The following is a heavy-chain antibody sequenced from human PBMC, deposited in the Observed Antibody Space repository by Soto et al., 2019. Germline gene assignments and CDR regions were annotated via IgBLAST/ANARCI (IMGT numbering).Heavy chain of an antibody. CDR2: ISYDGSNK. CDR1: GFTFSSYA. Sequence: GGSLRLSCAASGFTFSSYAMHWVRQAPGKGLEWVAVISYDGSNKYYADSVKGRFTISRDNSKNTLYLQMNSLRAEDTAVYYCARDGVATGRFYYYYGMDVWGQGTTVTVSS. J-gene: IGHJ6*02. V-gene: IGHV3-30-3*01. CDR3: ARDGVATGRFYYYYGMDV. D-gene: IGHD5-12*01.